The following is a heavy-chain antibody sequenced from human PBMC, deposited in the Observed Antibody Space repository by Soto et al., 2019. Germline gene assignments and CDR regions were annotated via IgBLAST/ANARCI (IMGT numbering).Heavy chain of an antibody. V-gene: IGHV2-70*01. D-gene: IGHD3-9*01. J-gene: IGHJ6*01. Sequence: SGPTLVNPTQTLTLTCTFSGFSLSTIGMCVSWIRQPPGKALEWLALIDWDDDKYYSTSLKTRLTISKDTSKNQVALTMTNMDPADTATYYCARIRREILTGTYYYGMEVWGQGTTVSVSS. CDR2: IDWDDDK. CDR3: ARIRREILTGTYYYGMEV. CDR1: GFSLSTIGMC.